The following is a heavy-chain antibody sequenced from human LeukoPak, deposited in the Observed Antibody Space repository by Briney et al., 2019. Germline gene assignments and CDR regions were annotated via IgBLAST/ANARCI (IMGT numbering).Heavy chain of an antibody. V-gene: IGHV4-39*01. D-gene: IGHD5-24*01. CDR1: GDSFDNSYC. CDR3: ARGSDDYKLGNH. J-gene: IGHJ5*02. CDR2: IYSSEHT. Sequence: PSETLSLSCTVSGDSFDNSYCWTWVRQPPGKRPEWIGTIYSSEHTYYHPSLRSRATISADTSRNLFSLKLNSVTAADTAVYYCARGSDDYKLGNHWGHGTLVTVSS.